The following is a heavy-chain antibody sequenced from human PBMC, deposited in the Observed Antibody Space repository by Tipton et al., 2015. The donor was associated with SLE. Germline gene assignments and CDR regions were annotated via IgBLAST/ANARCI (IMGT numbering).Heavy chain of an antibody. Sequence: GSLRLSCAASGFTFSSYWMSWVRQAPGKGLEWVSLISWDGGSTYYADSVKGRFTISRDNSKNSLYLQMNSLRAEDTALYYCAKDMVPMGIFGVVPTGFDYWGQGTLVTVSS. V-gene: IGHV3-43D*04. CDR3: AKDMVPMGIFGVVPTGFDY. CDR2: ISWDGGST. CDR1: GFTFSSYW. J-gene: IGHJ4*02. D-gene: IGHD3-3*01.